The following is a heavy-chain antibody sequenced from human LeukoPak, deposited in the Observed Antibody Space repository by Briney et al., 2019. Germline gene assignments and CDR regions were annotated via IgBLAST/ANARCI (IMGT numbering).Heavy chain of an antibody. D-gene: IGHD4-17*01. CDR2: INHSGST. J-gene: IGHJ4*02. CDR3: ARRDDYGIDY. V-gene: IGHV4-34*01. CDR1: GGSFSGYY. Sequence: SETLSLTCAVYGGSFSGYYWSWIRQPPGKGLEWIGEINHSGSTNYNPSLKSRVTISVDTSKNQFSLKLSSVTAADTAVYYCARRDDYGIDYWGQGTLVTVSS.